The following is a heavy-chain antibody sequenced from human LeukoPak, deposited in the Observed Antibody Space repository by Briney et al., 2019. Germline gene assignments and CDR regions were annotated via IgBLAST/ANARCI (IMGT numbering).Heavy chain of an antibody. CDR1: GFTFSSYG. J-gene: IGHJ4*02. V-gene: IGHV3-30*18. CDR2: ISYDGSNK. CDR3: AKDRVVVAAIPIYYFDY. Sequence: HPGRSLRLSCAASGFTFSSYGMHWVRQAPGKGLEWVAVISYDGSNKYYADSVKGRFTISRDNSKNTLYLQMNSLRAEDTAVYYCAKDRVVVAAIPIYYFDYWGQGTLVTVSS. D-gene: IGHD2-15*01.